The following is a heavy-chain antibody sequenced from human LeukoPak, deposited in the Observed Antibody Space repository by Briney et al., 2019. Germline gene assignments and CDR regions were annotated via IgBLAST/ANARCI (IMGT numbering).Heavy chain of an antibody. D-gene: IGHD3-9*01. V-gene: IGHV1-2*02. J-gene: IGHJ4*02. Sequence: ASVKVSCKASGYTFTGYYMHWVRQAPGQGLEWLGWINPKSGGTNEAQKFHDRVTMTRDTSIRTAYMEVSRLRSDDTAVYYCARSPDILTGENFDYWGQGTLVTVSS. CDR3: ARSPDILTGENFDY. CDR2: INPKSGGT. CDR1: GYTFTGYY.